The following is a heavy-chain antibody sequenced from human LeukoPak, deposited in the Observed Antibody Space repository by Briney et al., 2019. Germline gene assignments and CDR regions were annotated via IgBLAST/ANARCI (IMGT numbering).Heavy chain of an antibody. CDR1: GFTFTNYF. CDR2: ISGSGGRT. D-gene: IGHD3-3*01. V-gene: IGHV3-23*01. CDR3: AKIRKGSGYYDY. J-gene: IGHJ4*02. Sequence: GGSLRLSCAASGFTFTNYFMTWVRQAPGKGLEWVSTISGSGGRTYYPDSVKGRFTISRDNSQDTLHLQMDSLRAEDTAVYYCAKIRKGSGYYDYWGQGTLVTVSS.